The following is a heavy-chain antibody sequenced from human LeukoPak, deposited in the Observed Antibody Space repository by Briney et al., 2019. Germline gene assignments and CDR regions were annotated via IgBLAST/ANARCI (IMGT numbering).Heavy chain of an antibody. CDR1: GFTFSSYG. D-gene: IGHD6-13*01. V-gene: IGHV3-23*01. J-gene: IGHJ4*02. CDR3: ASWAGTAAGFSGPFDY. Sequence: GGTLRLSCAASGFTFSSYGMSWVRQAPGKGLEWVSAISGSGGSTYYADSVKGRFTISRDNARNSVFLQMASLRAEDTGVYYCASWAGTAAGFSGPFDYWGLGTLVTISS. CDR2: ISGSGGST.